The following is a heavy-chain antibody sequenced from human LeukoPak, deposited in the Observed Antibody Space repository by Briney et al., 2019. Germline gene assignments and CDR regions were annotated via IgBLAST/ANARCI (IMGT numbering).Heavy chain of an antibody. D-gene: IGHD3-22*01. J-gene: IGHJ4*02. CDR2: IYYSGST. V-gene: IGHV4-30-4*01. CDR1: GGSISSGDYY. Sequence: SQTLSLTCTVSGGSISSGDYYWSWIRQPPGTGLEWIGYIYYSGSTYYNPSLKSRVTISVDTSKNQFSLKLSSVTAADTAVYYCARVGYYDRCFDYWGQGTLVTVSS. CDR3: ARVGYYDRCFDY.